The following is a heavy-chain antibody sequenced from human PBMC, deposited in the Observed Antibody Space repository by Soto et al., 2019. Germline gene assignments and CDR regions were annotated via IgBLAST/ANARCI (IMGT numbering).Heavy chain of an antibody. Sequence: SETLSLTCTVSGGSISSGGYYWSWIRQHPGKGLEWIGYIYYSRSTYYNPSLKSRVTISVDTSKNQFSLKLSSVTAADTAVYYCARDLRDYYDSSGLSEPVYWGQGTLVTVSS. V-gene: IGHV4-31*03. CDR3: ARDLRDYYDSSGLSEPVY. CDR2: IYYSRST. CDR1: GGSISSGGYY. D-gene: IGHD3-22*01. J-gene: IGHJ4*02.